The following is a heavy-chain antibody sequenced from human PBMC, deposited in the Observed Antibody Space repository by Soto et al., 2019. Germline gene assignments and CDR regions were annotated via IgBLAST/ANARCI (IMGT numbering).Heavy chain of an antibody. Sequence: ASVKVSCKASGGTFSNYKISWVRQAPGQGPEWMGRVIPMLGIGNPAQKFHDRVAITADKSTGTAYMELRSLRSDDTAVYYCARYYYDSSGYYLVDYWGQGTLVTVSS. V-gene: IGHV1-69*02. CDR3: ARYYYDSSGYYLVDY. CDR1: GGTFSNYK. CDR2: VIPMLGIG. D-gene: IGHD3-22*01. J-gene: IGHJ4*02.